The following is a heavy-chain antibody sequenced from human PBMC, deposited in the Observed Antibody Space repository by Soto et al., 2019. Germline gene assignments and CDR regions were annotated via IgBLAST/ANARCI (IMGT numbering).Heavy chain of an antibody. J-gene: IGHJ6*02. CDR1: GYPFTSYG. D-gene: IGHD3-3*01. CDR3: ARDQGITTFGVYSMYYYGMDV. Sequence: ASVKVSCKASGYPFTSYGVSWVRQAPGQGLEWMGWISTDNGNTNYAQHLQGRVSMTTDTSTSTAYMDLRSLRSDDTAVYYCARDQGITTFGVYSMYYYGMDVWGQGTTVTVSS. V-gene: IGHV1-18*01. CDR2: ISTDNGNT.